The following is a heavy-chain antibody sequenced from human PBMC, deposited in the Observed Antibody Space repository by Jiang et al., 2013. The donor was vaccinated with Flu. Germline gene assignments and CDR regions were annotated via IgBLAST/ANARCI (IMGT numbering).Heavy chain of an antibody. D-gene: IGHD6-13*01. Sequence: AQKLQGRVTMTTDTSTSTAYMELRSLRSDDTAVYYCARGGIAAAGIDYWGQGTLVTVSS. CDR3: ARGGIAAAGIDY. V-gene: IGHV1-18*01. J-gene: IGHJ4*02.